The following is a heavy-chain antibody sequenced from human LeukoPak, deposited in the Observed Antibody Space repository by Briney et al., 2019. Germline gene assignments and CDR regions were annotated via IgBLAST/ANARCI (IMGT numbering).Heavy chain of an antibody. CDR2: IYYSGST. D-gene: IGHD3-22*01. CDR3: ARDFDSSGSNWFDP. CDR1: GGSISSYY. V-gene: IGHV4-59*01. J-gene: IGHJ5*02. Sequence: SETLSLTCTVSGGSISSYYWSWIRQPPGKGREWIGYIYYSGSTNYNPSLKSRVTISVDTSKNQFSLKLSSVTAADTAVYYCARDFDSSGSNWFDPWGQGTLVTVSS.